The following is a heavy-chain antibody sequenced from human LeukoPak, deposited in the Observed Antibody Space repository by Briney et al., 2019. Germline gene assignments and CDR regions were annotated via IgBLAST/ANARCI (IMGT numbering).Heavy chain of an antibody. CDR2: IDTAGDT. Sequence: GGSLRLSCAASGFTFNSYDMHWVRQATGKGLEWVSAIDTAGDTYYPGSVKGRFTISRENAKNSLYLQMNSLRAGDTAVYYCARVKYGGHSVGAFDIWGQGTMVTVSS. D-gene: IGHD4-23*01. V-gene: IGHV3-13*04. J-gene: IGHJ3*02. CDR1: GFTFNSYD. CDR3: ARVKYGGHSVGAFDI.